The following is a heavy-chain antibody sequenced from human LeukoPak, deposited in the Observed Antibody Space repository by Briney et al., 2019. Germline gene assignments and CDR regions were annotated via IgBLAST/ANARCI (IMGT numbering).Heavy chain of an antibody. CDR3: ARDFYASGFYFWFDP. D-gene: IGHD2/OR15-2a*01. CDR2: NSPSGTT. V-gene: IGHV4-4*07. Sequence: SETLSLTCTVSGGYTGSHYWSWIRQPDGRGLEWIGRNSPSGTTHYNPSLGSRVTMSVDTSKNYFSLRLSSVTAADTAVYYCARDFYASGFYFWFDPWGQGILVTVSS. J-gene: IGHJ5*02. CDR1: GGYTGSHY.